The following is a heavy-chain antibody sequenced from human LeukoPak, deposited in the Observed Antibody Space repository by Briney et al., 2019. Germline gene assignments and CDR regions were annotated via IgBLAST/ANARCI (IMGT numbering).Heavy chain of an antibody. D-gene: IGHD6-6*01. CDR1: GFTFSDYV. J-gene: IGHJ4*02. CDR2: ISDGDGTT. CDR3: AKGGGSPYSSSNY. Sequence: TGGSLRLSCAISGFTFSDYVMTWVRQAPGKGLKWVSTISDGDGTTYYADFVKGRFTISRDNSNDTLCLQMNSLRADDTAIYYCAKGGGSPYSSSNYWGRGTLVTVSS. V-gene: IGHV3-23*01.